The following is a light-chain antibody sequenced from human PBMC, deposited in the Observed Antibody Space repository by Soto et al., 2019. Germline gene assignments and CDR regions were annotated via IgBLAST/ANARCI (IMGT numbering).Light chain of an antibody. J-gene: IGKJ1*01. Sequence: IQLTQSPSTLSASLGDTVTMTCRASQSISRWLSWYRQKAGKAPKLLIYDASTLQTGVASRFSGSMSGTEFTLTITGLQPDDSATYYCKQYNSYWTFGPGTKVDIK. CDR1: QSISRW. CDR2: DAS. CDR3: KQYNSYWT. V-gene: IGKV1-5*01.